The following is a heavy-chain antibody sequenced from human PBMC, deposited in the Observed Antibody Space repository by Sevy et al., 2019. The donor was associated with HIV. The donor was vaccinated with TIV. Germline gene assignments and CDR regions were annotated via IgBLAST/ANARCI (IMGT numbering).Heavy chain of an antibody. CDR3: ARDLPPSATTVAHFDY. Sequence: GGSLRLSCAASGFSFRSFDMHWVRQAPGKGLEWVSGISNSGSSVFYSDSVKGRFTISRENTDNLLFLQTNSLRAEDTAVYYCARDLPPSATTVAHFDYWGRGNLVTVSS. CDR2: ISNSGSSV. V-gene: IGHV3-48*03. D-gene: IGHD4-17*01. CDR1: GFSFRSFD. J-gene: IGHJ4*02.